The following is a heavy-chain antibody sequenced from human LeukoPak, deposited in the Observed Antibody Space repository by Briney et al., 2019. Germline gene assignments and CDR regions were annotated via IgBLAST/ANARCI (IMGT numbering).Heavy chain of an antibody. D-gene: IGHD3-9*01. V-gene: IGHV4-34*01. CDR3: ARHALNSGYWDGFDI. J-gene: IGHJ3*02. CDR1: GGSFSGYY. CDR2: INHSGST. Sequence: PSETLSLTCAVYGGSFSGYYWRWVRQPPGKGVEWVREINHSGSTNYNPSLKSRDTISVDTSKNHFSLKLTSVTAADTAVYYCARHALNSGYWDGFDIWGQGTMVTVSS.